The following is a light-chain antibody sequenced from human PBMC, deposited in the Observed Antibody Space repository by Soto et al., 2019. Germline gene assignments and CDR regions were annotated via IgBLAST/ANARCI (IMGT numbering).Light chain of an antibody. CDR3: QQYGNSLSWT. J-gene: IGKJ1*01. CDR2: DTS. CDR1: QSVFSS. Sequence: EIVLTQTTATLSLSPGERATLSCRASQSVFSSLAWYQQKPGQAPRLLIYDTSNRATGIPARFSGSGSGTDFTLTISRLEPEDFAVYYCQQYGNSLSWTFGQGTKVDI. V-gene: IGKV3-11*01.